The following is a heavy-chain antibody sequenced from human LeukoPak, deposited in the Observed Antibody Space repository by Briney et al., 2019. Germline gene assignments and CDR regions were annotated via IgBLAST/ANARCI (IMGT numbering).Heavy chain of an antibody. V-gene: IGHV4-39*01. J-gene: IGHJ3*02. CDR1: GGSISSSSFY. CDR3: ARRDGYNTLDAFDI. CDR2: IYYSGST. D-gene: IGHD5-12*01. Sequence: PSETLSLTCTVSGGSISSSSFYWGWIRQPPGKGLEWIGNIYYSGSTYYNPSLKSRVTISVDTSKNQFSLKLSSVTAADTAVYYCARRDGYNTLDAFDIWGPGTMVTVSS.